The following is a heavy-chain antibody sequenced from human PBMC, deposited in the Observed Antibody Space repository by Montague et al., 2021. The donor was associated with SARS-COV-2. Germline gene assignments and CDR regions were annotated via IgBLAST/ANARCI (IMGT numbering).Heavy chain of an antibody. CDR2: IYLSGFT. CDR1: DVSLSTSTW. V-gene: IGHV4-4*02. D-gene: IGHD3/OR15-3a*01. CDR3: PRGGLGNRGFDY. Sequence: SETLSLTCVVSDVSLSTSTWWSWVRQSPGKGLEWVGEIYLSGFTQYNPSVKSRVSISLDDSRSQFSLRLTSVTAADTAVYFCPRGGLGNRGFDYWGQGTLVTVSS. J-gene: IGHJ4*02.